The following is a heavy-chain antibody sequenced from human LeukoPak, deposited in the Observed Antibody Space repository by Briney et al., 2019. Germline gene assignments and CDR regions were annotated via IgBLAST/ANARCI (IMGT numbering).Heavy chain of an antibody. J-gene: IGHJ5*02. Sequence: GASVKVSCKASGYTFTGYYMHWVRQAPGQGLEWMGRINPNSGGTNYAQKFQGRVTMTRDTSISTAYMELSRLRSDDTAVYYCARDGGAGLVRYNWFDPWGQGTLVTVSS. D-gene: IGHD6-19*01. CDR3: ARDGGAGLVRYNWFDP. CDR1: GYTFTGYY. CDR2: INPNSGGT. V-gene: IGHV1-2*06.